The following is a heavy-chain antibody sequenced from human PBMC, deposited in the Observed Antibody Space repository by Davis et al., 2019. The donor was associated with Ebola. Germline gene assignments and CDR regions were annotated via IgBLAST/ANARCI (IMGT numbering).Heavy chain of an antibody. Sequence: GESLKISCAASGFTFISYAMNWVRQAPGKGLEWVAVVSHSEREKFYADSVKGRFTISRDNSENTLYLQMNSLTADDTAVYYCARAVFHEVLDYWGQGTPVTVSS. D-gene: IGHD3-3*01. CDR3: ARAVFHEVLDY. CDR1: GFTFISYA. J-gene: IGHJ4*02. V-gene: IGHV3-30*04. CDR2: VSHSEREK.